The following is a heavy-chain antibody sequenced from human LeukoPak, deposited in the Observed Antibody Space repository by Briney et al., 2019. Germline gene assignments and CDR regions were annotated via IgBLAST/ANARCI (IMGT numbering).Heavy chain of an antibody. D-gene: IGHD6-13*01. J-gene: IGHJ4*02. CDR2: IIPIFGTA. CDR3: ARGGRGQQLGTSFAY. CDR1: GYTFTSYG. Sequence: GASVKVSCKASGYTFTSYGISWVRQAPGQGLEWMGGIIPIFGTANYAQKFQGRVTITTDESTSTAYMELSSLRSEDTAVYYCARGGRGQQLGTSFAYWGQGTLVTVSS. V-gene: IGHV1-69*05.